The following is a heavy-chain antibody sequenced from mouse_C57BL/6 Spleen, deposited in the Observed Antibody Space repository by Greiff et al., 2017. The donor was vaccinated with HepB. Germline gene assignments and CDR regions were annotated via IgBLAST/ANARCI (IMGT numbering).Heavy chain of an antibody. J-gene: IGHJ4*01. Sequence: EVKLLESGPELVKPGASVKISCKASGYSFTDYNMNWVKQSNGKSLEWIGVINPNYGTTSYNQKFKGKATLTVDQSSSTAYMQLNSLTSEDSAVYYCATEIYYDYDGGYYAMDYWGQGTSVSVSS. CDR2: INPNYGTT. V-gene: IGHV1-39*01. CDR1: GYSFTDYN. CDR3: ATEIYYDYDGGYYAMDY. D-gene: IGHD2-4*01.